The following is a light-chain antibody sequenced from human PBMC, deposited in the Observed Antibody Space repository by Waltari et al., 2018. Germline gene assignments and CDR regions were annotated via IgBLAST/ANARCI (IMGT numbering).Light chain of an antibody. Sequence: QSALTQPASVSGSPGQSLTIPCTGTVSYVGGYYYVYGYQHPPGKAPKLIIYEVSYRPSGGSNRFSGSKSGNTASLTISGLQGEDEGDYYCSSYTTRSTLVFGTGTKVSVL. J-gene: IGLJ1*01. CDR2: EVS. CDR1: VSYVGGYYY. CDR3: SSYTTRSTLV. V-gene: IGLV2-14*01.